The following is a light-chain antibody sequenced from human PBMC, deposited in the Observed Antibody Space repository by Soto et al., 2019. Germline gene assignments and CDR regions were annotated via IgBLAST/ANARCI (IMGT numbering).Light chain of an antibody. J-gene: IGKJ2*01. V-gene: IGKV3-11*01. CDR3: QQRSNWRYT. CDR1: QSVSSY. Sequence: EIVLTQSPATLSLSPGERATLSCRASQSVSSYLAWYQQKPGQAPRLLIYDASNRATGIQARFSGSGSGTDFTLTISSLEPEDFPVYYCQQRSNWRYTFGQGTKLEIK. CDR2: DAS.